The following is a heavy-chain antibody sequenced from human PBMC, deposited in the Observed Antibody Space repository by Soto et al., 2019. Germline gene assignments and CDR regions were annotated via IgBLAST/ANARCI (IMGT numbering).Heavy chain of an antibody. Sequence: QVQLVQSGAEVKKPGSSVKVACKASGCIFSAYAISWLRQSPGQGLEWMGVIIPIFGTPNYAQRFQGRVTITADETTSTAYMEPSRLRSEDTAAYYCAIDRYDYGSGNYYNRIDFWGQRNLFTVSS. V-gene: IGHV1-69*01. CDR1: GCIFSAYA. CDR3: AIDRYDYGSGNYYNRIDF. D-gene: IGHD3-10*01. J-gene: IGHJ4*02. CDR2: IIPIFGTP.